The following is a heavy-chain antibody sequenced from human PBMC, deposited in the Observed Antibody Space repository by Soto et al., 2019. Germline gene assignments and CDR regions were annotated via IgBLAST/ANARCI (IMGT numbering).Heavy chain of an antibody. CDR3: ARPHGGSSGWDNWFDP. CDR1: GGSISSYY. CDR2: IYYSGST. D-gene: IGHD6-25*01. J-gene: IGHJ5*02. Sequence: SEILSLTCTVSGGSISSYYWSWIRQPPGKGLEWIGYIYYSGSTNYNPSLKSRVTISVDTSKNQFSLKLSSVTAADTAVYYCARPHGGSSGWDNWFDPWGQGTLVTVSS. V-gene: IGHV4-59*01.